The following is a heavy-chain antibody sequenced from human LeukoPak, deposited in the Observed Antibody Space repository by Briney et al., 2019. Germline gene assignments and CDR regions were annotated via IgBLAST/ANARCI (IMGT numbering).Heavy chain of an antibody. CDR3: ARPQYYYDTPWDY. V-gene: IGHV4-38-2*02. D-gene: IGHD3-22*01. Sequence: SETLSLTCTVSGYSISSGYYWGWIRQPPGKGLEWIGSIYHSGSTYYNPSLKSRVTISVDTSKNQFSLKLSSVTAADTAVYYCARPQYYYDTPWDYWGQGTLVTVSS. CDR2: IYHSGST. CDR1: GYSISSGYY. J-gene: IGHJ4*02.